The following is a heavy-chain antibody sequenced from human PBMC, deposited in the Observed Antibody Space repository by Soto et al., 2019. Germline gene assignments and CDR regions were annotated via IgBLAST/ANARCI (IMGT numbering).Heavy chain of an antibody. CDR1: GFTFGSNG. CDR2: IKRDGSEK. V-gene: IGHV3-7*03. D-gene: IGHD3-3*01. J-gene: IGHJ4*02. CDR3: ASLEWESTGYADY. Sequence: EVQLVESGGGLVQPGGSLRLSCAASGFTFGSNGMSWVRQAPGKGLEWVANIKRDGSEKYYVDSVKGRFTISRDNAKNTLYLQMNSLRADDTAVYYCASLEWESTGYADYWGQGTLVTVSS.